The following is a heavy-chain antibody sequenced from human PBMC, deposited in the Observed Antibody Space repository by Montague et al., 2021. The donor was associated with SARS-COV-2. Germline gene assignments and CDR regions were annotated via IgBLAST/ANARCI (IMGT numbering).Heavy chain of an antibody. J-gene: IGHJ6*02. V-gene: IGHV4-39*02. Sequence: SETLSLTCNVSGGSISSSTYYWGWIRQPPGKGLEWIGNLYNGGTTYYSPSLKSRVTISVDTSKNHFSLNMASVTAADTAVYDCARTSKLRESSSGNYYYHAMDVWGQGTTVTVSS. CDR1: GGSISSSTYY. CDR2: LYNGGTT. CDR3: ARTSKLRESSSGNYYYHAMDV. D-gene: IGHD3-16*01.